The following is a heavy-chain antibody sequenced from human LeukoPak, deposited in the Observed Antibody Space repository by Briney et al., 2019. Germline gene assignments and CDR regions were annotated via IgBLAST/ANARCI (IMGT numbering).Heavy chain of an antibody. CDR3: TLTTFGVVYYFDY. J-gene: IGHJ4*02. CDR2: ISYDGINQ. CDR1: GFTFSSYA. D-gene: IGHD1/OR15-1a*01. Sequence: GGSLILSCATSGFTFSSYAMHWVRQAPGKGLEWVALISYDGINQYYADSVKGRFIISRDNSKNTLYLQLNSLRLEDTAVYYCTLTTFGVVYYFDYWGQGTLVTVSS. V-gene: IGHV3-30*04.